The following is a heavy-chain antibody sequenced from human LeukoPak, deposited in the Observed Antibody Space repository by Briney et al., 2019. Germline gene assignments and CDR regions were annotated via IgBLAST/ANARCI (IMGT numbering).Heavy chain of an antibody. CDR1: GFTFTNAW. D-gene: IGHD3-3*01. CDR3: TTGPSPTDDDFWSGYYGYFDY. J-gene: IGHJ4*02. CDR2: IKSTADGGTT. Sequence: GGSLRLSCAASGFTFTNAWMTWVRQAPGKGLEWVGHIKSTADGGTTDYAAPVKGRFIISRDDSKNTVYLQMNNLKTEDTAVYYCTTGPSPTDDDFWSGYYGYFDYWGQGTLVTVSS. V-gene: IGHV3-15*01.